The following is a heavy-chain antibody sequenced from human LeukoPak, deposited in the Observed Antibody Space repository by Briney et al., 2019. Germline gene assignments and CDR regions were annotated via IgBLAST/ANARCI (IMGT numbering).Heavy chain of an antibody. Sequence: SQTLSPTCAVSGGSISSGGYSWSWIQQPPGKGLEWIGYIYHSGSTYYNPSLKSRVTISVDMSKNQFSLKLSSVTAADTAVYYCARAFRSREYQLLTKEFYFDYWGQGTLVTVSS. CDR1: GGSISSGGYS. V-gene: IGHV4-30-2*01. CDR3: ARAFRSREYQLLTKEFYFDY. CDR2: IYHSGST. D-gene: IGHD2-2*01. J-gene: IGHJ4*02.